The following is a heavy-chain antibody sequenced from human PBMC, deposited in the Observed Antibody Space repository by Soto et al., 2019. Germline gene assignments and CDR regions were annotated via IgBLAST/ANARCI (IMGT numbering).Heavy chain of an antibody. CDR2: IGRGDDT. V-gene: IGHV3-23*01. D-gene: IGHD2-21*01. CDR3: AKGAGVVPPTTLVFDP. J-gene: IGHJ5*02. CDR1: AFTFSSCA. Sequence: EVQLLESGGGLVQPGGSLRLTCVASAFTFSSCAMSWVRQAPGKGLEWVSTIGRGDDTHYADSVKGRFTISRDNSKDTLALQMTSLTAEDTAVYYCAKGAGVVPPTTLVFDPLGQGTLVTVSS.